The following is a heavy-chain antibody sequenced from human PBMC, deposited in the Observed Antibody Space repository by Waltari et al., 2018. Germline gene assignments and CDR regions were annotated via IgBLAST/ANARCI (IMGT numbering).Heavy chain of an antibody. D-gene: IGHD1-26*01. Sequence: EVQLVESGGGLVQPGGSLSLFCAASGFTFKNYEMNWVRQAPGKGLELVAYISSGASIIYYADSVKGRFTISRDNAKNSVYLQMSSLRAEDTAIYYCARGEGGANEYWGQGTLVTVSA. J-gene: IGHJ4*02. CDR1: GFTFKNYE. V-gene: IGHV3-48*03. CDR3: ARGEGGANEY. CDR2: ISSGASII.